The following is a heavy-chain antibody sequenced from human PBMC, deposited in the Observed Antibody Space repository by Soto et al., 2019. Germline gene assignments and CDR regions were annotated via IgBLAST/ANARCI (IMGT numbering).Heavy chain of an antibody. Sequence: GGSLRLSCAASGFIFNTYSMNWVRQAPGKGLEWVSYISGSSQTIFYADSVRGRFTISRDNANNSTYLQMVSLRDEDTAVYYCARTLSWRRGPFDSRSQGTLVTVSS. CDR1: GFIFNTYS. J-gene: IGHJ4*02. D-gene: IGHD2-15*01. CDR2: ISGSSQTI. V-gene: IGHV3-48*02. CDR3: ARTLSWRRGPFDS.